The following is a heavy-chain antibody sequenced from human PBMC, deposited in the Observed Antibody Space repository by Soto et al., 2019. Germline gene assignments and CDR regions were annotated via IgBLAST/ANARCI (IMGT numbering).Heavy chain of an antibody. CDR3: ARGATVTRDYFYGMDV. J-gene: IGHJ6*02. CDR2: IIPMFGTP. CDR1: GGSFSNYA. V-gene: IGHV1-69*01. D-gene: IGHD4-4*01. Sequence: QVQLVQSGDEVKKPGSSVKVSCKTSGGSFSNYAFSWVRQAPGQGLEWMGAIIPMFGTPNYAQMFQGRVSITADESANTAYMEVTSLRSDDSAVYFCARGATVTRDYFYGMDVWGQGTTVTVSS.